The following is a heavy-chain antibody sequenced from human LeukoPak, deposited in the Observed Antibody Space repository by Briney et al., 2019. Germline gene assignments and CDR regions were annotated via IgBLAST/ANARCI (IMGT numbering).Heavy chain of an antibody. CDR3: AKARAGGSTYEY. Sequence: GGSLRLSCAASGFSISRYIMTWGSQAPGKGLEWVSAISDADAATVYAESVKGRFTISGDNSKNTLYLQMNSLRVDDTAIYYCAKARAGGSTYEYWGQGTLVTVSS. J-gene: IGHJ4*02. CDR2: ISDADAAT. D-gene: IGHD3-10*01. CDR1: GFSISRYI. V-gene: IGHV3-23*01.